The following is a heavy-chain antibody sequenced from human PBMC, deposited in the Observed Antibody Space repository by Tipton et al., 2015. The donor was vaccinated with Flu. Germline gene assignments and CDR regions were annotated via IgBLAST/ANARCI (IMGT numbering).Heavy chain of an antibody. Sequence: SLRLSCAASGFTFSSYWMHWVRQAPGKGLVWVSRINSDGSSTSYADSVKGRFTISRDNAKNTLYLQMNSLRAEDTAVYYRARGGLAMIVAGLDPWGQGTLVTVSS. D-gene: IGHD3-22*01. CDR3: ARGGLAMIVAGLDP. V-gene: IGHV3-74*01. CDR2: INSDGSST. CDR1: GFTFSSYW. J-gene: IGHJ5*02.